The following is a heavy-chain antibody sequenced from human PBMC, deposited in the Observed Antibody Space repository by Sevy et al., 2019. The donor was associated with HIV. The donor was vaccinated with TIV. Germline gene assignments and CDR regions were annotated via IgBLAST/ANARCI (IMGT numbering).Heavy chain of an antibody. CDR3: ARGTYDYVWGSYWYAFDI. CDR1: GGSFSGYY. D-gene: IGHD3-16*01. CDR2: INHSGST. J-gene: IGHJ3*02. Sequence: SETLSLTCAVYGGSFSGYYWSWIRQPPGKGLEWIGEINHSGSTNYNPSLKSRVTISVDTSKNQFSLKRSSVTAADTAVYYCARGTYDYVWGSYWYAFDIWGQGTMVTVSS. V-gene: IGHV4-34*01.